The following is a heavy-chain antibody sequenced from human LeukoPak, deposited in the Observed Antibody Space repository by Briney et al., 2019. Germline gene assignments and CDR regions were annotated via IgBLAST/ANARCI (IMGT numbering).Heavy chain of an antibody. J-gene: IGHJ4*02. Sequence: PGGSLRLSCAASGFTFSSYAMSWVRQAPGKGLEWVSAISGSGGSTYYADSVKGRFTISRGNSKNTLYLQMNSLRAEDTAVYYCAKEDIVLMVYATGYFDYWGQGTLVTVSS. V-gene: IGHV3-23*01. CDR2: ISGSGGST. CDR3: AKEDIVLMVYATGYFDY. CDR1: GFTFSSYA. D-gene: IGHD2-8*01.